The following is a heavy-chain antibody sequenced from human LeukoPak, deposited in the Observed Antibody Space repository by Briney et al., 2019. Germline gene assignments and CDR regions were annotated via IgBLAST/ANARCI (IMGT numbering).Heavy chain of an antibody. J-gene: IGHJ6*02. CDR3: ARVLPPPVVPAAMDYYYGMDV. D-gene: IGHD2-2*01. CDR1: GFTFNRYV. V-gene: IGHV3-30-3*01. Sequence: GGSLRLSCAASGFTFNRYVMNWVRQAPGKGLEWVAVISYDGSNKYYADSVKGRFTISRDNSKNTLYLQMNSLRAEDTAVYYCARVLPPPVVPAAMDYYYGMDVWGQGTTVTVSS. CDR2: ISYDGSNK.